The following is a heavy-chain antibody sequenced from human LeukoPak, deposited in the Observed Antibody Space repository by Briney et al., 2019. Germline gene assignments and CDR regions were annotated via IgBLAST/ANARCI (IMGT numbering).Heavy chain of an antibody. CDR3: AKDKGAEGAFDI. Sequence: GGSLRLSCAASGFTFSSYAMSWVRQAPGKGLEWVSAISGSGGSTYDADSVKGRFTISRDNSKNTLYLQMNSLRAEDTAAYYCAKDKGAEGAFDIWGQGTMVTVSS. CDR2: ISGSGGST. J-gene: IGHJ3*02. CDR1: GFTFSSYA. V-gene: IGHV3-23*01.